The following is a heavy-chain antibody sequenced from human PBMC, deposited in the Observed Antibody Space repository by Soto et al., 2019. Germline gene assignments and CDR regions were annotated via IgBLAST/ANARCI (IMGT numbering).Heavy chain of an antibody. J-gene: IGHJ6*02. CDR3: VRGSSAITGTRYYYGLDV. CDR1: GFTFSDHY. Sequence: GGSLRLSCVASGFTFSDHYMDWVRQTPGKGLEWVGRARNKANSYTTEYAASVKGRFTVSRDDSKNSLYLQMNSLKTEDTAAYYFVRGSSAITGTRYYYGLDVWGQGATVTVSS. CDR2: ARNKANSYTT. V-gene: IGHV3-72*01. D-gene: IGHD1-20*01.